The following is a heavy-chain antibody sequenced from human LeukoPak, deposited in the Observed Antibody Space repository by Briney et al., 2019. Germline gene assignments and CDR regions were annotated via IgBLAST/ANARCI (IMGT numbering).Heavy chain of an antibody. CDR3: ARTIAARPYYFDY. D-gene: IGHD6-6*01. J-gene: IGHJ4*02. V-gene: IGHV4-59*11. CDR1: GGSISSHY. Sequence: PSETLSLTCTVSGGSISSHYWSWIRQPPGKSLEWIGYIYYSGYSKYNPSLKSRVTISVDTSKNQFSLKLSSVTAADTAVYYCARTIAARPYYFDYWGQGTLVTVSS. CDR2: IYYSGYS.